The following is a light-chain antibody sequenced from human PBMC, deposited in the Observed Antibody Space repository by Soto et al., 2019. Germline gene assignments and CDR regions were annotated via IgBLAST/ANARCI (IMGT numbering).Light chain of an antibody. CDR1: QSISTW. CDR3: QQYKNYLT. Sequence: DIQMTQSPSTLSASVGDRVTITCRASQSISTWLAWYQQKPGKARKVLIYGASSLESGVPSRFSGSGSGTEFTLTISSLQPDDFATYYCQQYKNYLTFGPGTKVDIK. V-gene: IGKV1-5*01. CDR2: GAS. J-gene: IGKJ3*01.